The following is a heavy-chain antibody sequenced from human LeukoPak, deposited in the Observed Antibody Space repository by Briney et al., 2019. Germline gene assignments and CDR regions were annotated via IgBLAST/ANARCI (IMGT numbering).Heavy chain of an antibody. CDR2: VDSDGRST. CDR3: ARAQKYNYDFWSGSSYYYYYMDV. D-gene: IGHD3-3*01. Sequence: PAVSLRLSCAGSGFNFRSCWMHWVRQAPGKGLMWVSRVDSDGRSTRYADSVKGRFTISRDNAKNTLYLQMNSLRAEDTAVYYCARAQKYNYDFWSGSSYYYYYMDVWGKGTTVTVSS. J-gene: IGHJ6*03. V-gene: IGHV3-74*01. CDR1: GFNFRSCW.